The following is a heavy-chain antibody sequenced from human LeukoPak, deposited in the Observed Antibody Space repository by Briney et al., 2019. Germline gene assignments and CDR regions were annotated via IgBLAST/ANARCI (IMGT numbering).Heavy chain of an antibody. CDR1: GDTFSSYA. V-gene: IGHV1-69*06. Sequence: ASVKVSCKASGDTFSSYATSWVRQAPGQGLEWMGGIIPIFGSPNYAQRFQGRVTITADKSTSTAYMELSSMTYEDTAVYYCARDVPVEMTVSGYFDFWGQGTLVTVSS. J-gene: IGHJ4*02. CDR2: IIPIFGSP. CDR3: ARDVPVEMTVSGYFDF. D-gene: IGHD5-24*01.